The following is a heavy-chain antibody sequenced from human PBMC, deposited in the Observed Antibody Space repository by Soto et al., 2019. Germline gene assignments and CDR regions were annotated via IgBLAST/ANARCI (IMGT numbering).Heavy chain of an antibody. D-gene: IGHD4-17*01. CDR1: GYTLTELS. CDR2: FDPEDGET. CDR3: ATAALNDYGDYHNWFDP. V-gene: IGHV1-24*01. J-gene: IGHJ5*02. Sequence: ASVKVSCKVSGYTLTELSMHWVRQAPGKGLEWMGGFDPEDGETIYAQKFQGRVTMTEDTSTDTAYMELSSLRSEDTAVYYCATAALNDYGDYHNWFDPWGQGTLVTVS.